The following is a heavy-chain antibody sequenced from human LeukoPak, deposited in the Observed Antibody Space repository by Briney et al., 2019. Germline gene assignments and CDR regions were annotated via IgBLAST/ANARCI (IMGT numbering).Heavy chain of an antibody. Sequence: AGGSLSLSCALSGFTLSSYAIAWVRQAPRKGLEWVSSITGNARGPSSGASVRGRFTVSRDNSKNTLYPQVDRLRARDPALFYLRMDPNGDYVGALDFWGERTLLTLSS. V-gene: IGHV3-23*01. J-gene: IGHJ3*01. D-gene: IGHD4-17*01. CDR1: GFTLSSYA. CDR2: ITGNARGP. CDR3: RMDPNGDYVGALDF.